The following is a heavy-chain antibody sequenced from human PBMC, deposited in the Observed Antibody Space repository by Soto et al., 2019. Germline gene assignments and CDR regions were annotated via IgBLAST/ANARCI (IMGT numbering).Heavy chain of an antibody. D-gene: IGHD3-22*01. CDR2: INHSGST. CDR1: GGSFSGYY. J-gene: IGHJ4*02. Sequence: QVQLQQWGAGLLKPSETLSLTCAVYGGSFSGYYWSWIRQPPGKGLEWIGEINHSGSTNYNPSHKSRVTISVDTSKNQFSLKLSSVTAADTAVYYCARQGSGYYLVGRYFDYWGQGTLVTVSS. V-gene: IGHV4-34*01. CDR3: ARQGSGYYLVGRYFDY.